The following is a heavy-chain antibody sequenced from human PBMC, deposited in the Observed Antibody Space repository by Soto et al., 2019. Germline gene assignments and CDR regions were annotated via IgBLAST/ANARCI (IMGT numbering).Heavy chain of an antibody. CDR1: GGPISCGDYY. Sequence: SETLSLTCTVSGGPISCGDYYWSWIRQPPGKGLEWIGYIHYSGSTYYNPSLKSRVTISLDTSKNQFSLKLSSVTAADTAVYYCVRESCTSASCPWGWFDPWGQGTLVTVSS. CDR3: VRESCTSASCPWGWFDP. J-gene: IGHJ5*02. D-gene: IGHD2-2*01. V-gene: IGHV4-30-4*01. CDR2: IHYSGST.